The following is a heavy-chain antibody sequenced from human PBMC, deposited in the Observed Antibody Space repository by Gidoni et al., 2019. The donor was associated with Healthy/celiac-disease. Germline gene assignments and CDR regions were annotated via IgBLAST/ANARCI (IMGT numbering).Heavy chain of an antibody. D-gene: IGHD3-10*01. V-gene: IGHV3-23*01. Sequence: EVQLLESGGGLVQPGGSLRLSCAASGFPFSSYARSWVRQAPGKGLELVSAISASGGSTYYADSVKGRFTISRDNSKNTLYLQMNSLRAEDTAVYYCAKDQGGITMVRGVGGLNWFDPWGQGTLVTVSS. CDR3: AKDQGGITMVRGVGGLNWFDP. CDR1: GFPFSSYA. CDR2: ISASGGST. J-gene: IGHJ5*02.